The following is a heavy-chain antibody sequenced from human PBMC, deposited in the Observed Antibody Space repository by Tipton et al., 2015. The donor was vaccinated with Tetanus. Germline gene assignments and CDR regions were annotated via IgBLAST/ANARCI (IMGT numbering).Heavy chain of an antibody. CDR3: ATVPTIAVTGTALGGY. CDR1: GGSMSSNY. J-gene: IGHJ4*02. V-gene: IGHV4-59*08. CDR2: IDYSGNT. D-gene: IGHD6-19*01. Sequence: TLSLTCTVSGGSMSSNYWSWIRQPPGKGPEWLGHIDYSGNTNYNSSLKGRATISLNTPKNQFSLMLSSVTSRDTAVYYCATVPTIAVTGTALGGYWGQRTLVTVSS.